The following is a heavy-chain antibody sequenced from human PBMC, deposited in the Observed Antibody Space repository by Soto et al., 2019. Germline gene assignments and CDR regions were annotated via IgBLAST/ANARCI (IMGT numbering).Heavy chain of an antibody. Sequence: PSETLSLTCTVSSGSITSGGYSWSWIRQPPGKGLEWIGYIFHSGSTYYNPSLKTRVTISLDRSKNQFSLKLTSVTAADTAVYYCARDWNSGWYYHFAYRAQGTPVPVSS. CDR1: SGSITSGGYS. D-gene: IGHD6-13*01. CDR3: ARDWNSGWYYHFAY. V-gene: IGHV4-30-2*01. J-gene: IGHJ4*02. CDR2: IFHSGST.